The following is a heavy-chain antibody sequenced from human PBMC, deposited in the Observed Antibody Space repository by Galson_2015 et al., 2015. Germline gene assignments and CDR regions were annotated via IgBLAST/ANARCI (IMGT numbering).Heavy chain of an antibody. CDR1: GFTFSSYA. Sequence: SLRLSCAASGFTFSSYAMHRVRQAPGQGLEWVAVISYDGSNKYYADSVKGRVTMSRDNSKNTLYLQMNSLRAEDTAVYYCARASEIAAAGGYFDHWGQGTLVTVSS. CDR3: ARASEIAAAGGYFDH. CDR2: ISYDGSNK. J-gene: IGHJ4*02. V-gene: IGHV3-30-3*01. D-gene: IGHD6-13*01.